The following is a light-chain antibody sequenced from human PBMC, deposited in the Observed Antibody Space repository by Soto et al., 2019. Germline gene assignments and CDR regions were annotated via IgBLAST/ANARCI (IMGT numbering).Light chain of an antibody. Sequence: EIVMTQSPATLSVSPGERATLSCRASQSVSSNLAWYQQKHGQAPTLLIYVASTRASGIPARFSGSGSGTVFILIISSLQSEVFAVYYCQQYSNWPWTFGQGTKVEIK. V-gene: IGKV3-15*01. CDR2: VAS. CDR3: QQYSNWPWT. CDR1: QSVSSN. J-gene: IGKJ1*01.